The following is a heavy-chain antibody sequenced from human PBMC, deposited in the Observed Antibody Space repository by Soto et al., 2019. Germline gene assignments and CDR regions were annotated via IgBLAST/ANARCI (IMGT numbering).Heavy chain of an antibody. CDR3: ATYGDWYGD. J-gene: IGHJ4*02. CDR1: GFTFSSFW. V-gene: IGHV3-74*01. Sequence: EAQLVESGGGLVQPGGSLRLSCAASGFTFSSFWMNWVRQVPGKGPVWVAGIKGDGSVTGYADSVRGRFTVSRDNAKNKLFLQMNSLRVDDTAVYYCATYGDWYGDWGQGTLVTVSS. CDR2: IKGDGSVT. D-gene: IGHD2-21*02.